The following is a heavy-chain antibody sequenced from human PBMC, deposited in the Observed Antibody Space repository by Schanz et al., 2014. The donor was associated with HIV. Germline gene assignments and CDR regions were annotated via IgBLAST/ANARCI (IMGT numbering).Heavy chain of an antibody. Sequence: QLLESGGGLVQPGGLLRLSCAASGFIFSDHFMGWVRQAPGKGLEWVARSRVKSDSYATEYAASVTGRFTISRDDSKNSVYLQMNSLNIEDTAVYYCRGYRFYYGVDFWGQGTTVTVS. CDR3: RGYRFYYGVDF. V-gene: IGHV3-72*01. J-gene: IGHJ6*02. CDR1: GFIFSDHF. D-gene: IGHD5-18*01. CDR2: SRVKSDSYAT.